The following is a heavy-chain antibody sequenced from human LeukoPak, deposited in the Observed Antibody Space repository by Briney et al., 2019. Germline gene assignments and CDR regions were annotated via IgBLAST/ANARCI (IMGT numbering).Heavy chain of an antibody. J-gene: IGHJ4*02. V-gene: IGHV4-59*08. Sequence: SETLSLTCTVSGGSISSYYWSWIRQPPGKGLKWIGYIYYSGSTNYNPSLKSRVTISVDTSKNQFSLKLSSVTAADTAVYYCASSMITFGGVIVYFDYWGQGTLVPVSS. CDR2: IYYSGST. CDR3: ASSMITFGGVIVYFDY. D-gene: IGHD3-16*02. CDR1: GGSISSYY.